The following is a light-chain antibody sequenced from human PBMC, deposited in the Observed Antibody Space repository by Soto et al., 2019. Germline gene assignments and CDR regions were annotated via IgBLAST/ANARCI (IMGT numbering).Light chain of an antibody. CDR3: QQYGSSPYT. CDR2: GAS. CDR1: QSVNSNY. V-gene: IGKV3-20*01. Sequence: EIVLTQSPGTLSLSPGERATLSCRASQSVNSNYLAWYQQRPGQAPRLLIYGASSRATGIPDRFSGSGSGTDFTLTISRLEPEDFVVYYCQQYGSSPYTFGQGTKLEIK. J-gene: IGKJ2*01.